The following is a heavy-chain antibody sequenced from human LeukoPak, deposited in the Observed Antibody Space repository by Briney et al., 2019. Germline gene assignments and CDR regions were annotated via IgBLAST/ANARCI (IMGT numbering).Heavy chain of an antibody. Sequence: NASQTLSLTCAVSDGSISSGGYSWSWIRQPPGKGLEWIGYIYHSGSTYYNPSLKSRVTISVDRSKNQFSLKLSSVTAADTAVYYCASSTYYYDSSGYDFDYWGQGTLVTVSS. CDR2: IYHSGST. J-gene: IGHJ4*02. V-gene: IGHV4-30-2*01. D-gene: IGHD3-22*01. CDR3: ASSTYYYDSSGYDFDY. CDR1: DGSISSGGYS.